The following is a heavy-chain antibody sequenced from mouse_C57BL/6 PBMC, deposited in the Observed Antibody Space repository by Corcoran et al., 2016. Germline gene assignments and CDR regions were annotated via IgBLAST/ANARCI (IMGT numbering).Heavy chain of an antibody. CDR2: INTYSGVP. CDR1: GYTFTTYG. Sequence: QIQLVQSGPELKKPGETVKISCKASGYTFTTYGMSWVKQAPGKGLKWMGWINTYSGVPTYADDFKGRFAFSLETSASTAYLQINNLKNEDTATYFCARYGNYPDYWGQGTTLTVSS. J-gene: IGHJ2*01. CDR3: ARYGNYPDY. D-gene: IGHD2-10*02. V-gene: IGHV9-3*01.